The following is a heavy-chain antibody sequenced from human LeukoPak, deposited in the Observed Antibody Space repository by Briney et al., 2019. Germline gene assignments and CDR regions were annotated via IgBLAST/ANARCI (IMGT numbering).Heavy chain of an antibody. V-gene: IGHV4-34*01. J-gene: IGHJ4*02. CDR3: AGGSAGATDFDY. CDR1: GGSFSGYY. Sequence: SETLSLTCAVYGGSFSGYYWSWIRQPPGKGLEWIGEINHSGSTNYNPSLKSRVIISVDTSKNQFSLKLSSVTAADTAVYYCAGGSAGATDFDYWGQGTLVTVSS. CDR2: INHSGST. D-gene: IGHD1-26*01.